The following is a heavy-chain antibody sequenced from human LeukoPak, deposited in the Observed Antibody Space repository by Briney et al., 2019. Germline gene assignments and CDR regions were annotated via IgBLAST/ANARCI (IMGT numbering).Heavy chain of an antibody. D-gene: IGHD3-22*01. CDR2: IHHSGST. Sequence: SGTLSLTCVVSGVSVSSGHWWSWARQPPGKGLEWIGEIHHSGSTNCNPSLKSRVNMSVDKSKNQFSLKLSPVTTTDTAVYFCARNDYYSAHYWGQGTLVTVSS. CDR1: GVSVSSGHW. J-gene: IGHJ4*02. CDR3: ARNDYYSAHY. V-gene: IGHV4-4*02.